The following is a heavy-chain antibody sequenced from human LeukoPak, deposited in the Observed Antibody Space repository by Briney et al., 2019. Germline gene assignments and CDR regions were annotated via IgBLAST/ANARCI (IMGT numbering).Heavy chain of an antibody. CDR3: AREVAGNFDY. CDR2: IYDSGST. V-gene: IGHV4-59*12. J-gene: IGHJ4*02. D-gene: IGHD6-19*01. Sequence: PSETLSLTCAVSGGSINNYYWSWIRQPPGKGLEWIGYIYDSGSTNYNPSLQSRVTTSLDKSKNQFSLKLSSVTAADTAVYYCAREVAGNFDYWGQGTLVTVSS. CDR1: GGSINNYY.